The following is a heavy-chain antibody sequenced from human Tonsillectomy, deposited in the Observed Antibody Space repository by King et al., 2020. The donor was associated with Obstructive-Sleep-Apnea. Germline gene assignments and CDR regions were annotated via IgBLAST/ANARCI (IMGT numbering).Heavy chain of an antibody. J-gene: IGHJ4*02. CDR2: ISSGSDTI. Sequence: VQLVESGGGLVQPGGSLRLSCAASGFTFSSYSMHWVRQAPGKGLEWISYISSGSDTIYYADSVKGRFTISRDNAKNSLSLQMNSLRAEDTAVYYCARDLGYIYGYYFDYWGQGTLLTVSS. D-gene: IGHD5-18*01. CDR1: GFTFSSYS. V-gene: IGHV3-48*01. CDR3: ARDLGYIYGYYFDY.